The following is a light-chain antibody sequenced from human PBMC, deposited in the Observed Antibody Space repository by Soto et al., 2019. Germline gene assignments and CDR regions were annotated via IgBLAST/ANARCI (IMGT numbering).Light chain of an antibody. CDR3: QHYNSYSEA. V-gene: IGKV1-5*01. CDR1: QNIDIS. Sequence: DIQMTQSPSTLSASVGDRVTITCRASQNIDISLAWFQQRPGQAPKVLIYAASGLASGVPSTFSGSGSGTEFTLTISSLQPDDFATYYCQHYNSYSEAFGQGTKVDI. CDR2: AAS. J-gene: IGKJ1*01.